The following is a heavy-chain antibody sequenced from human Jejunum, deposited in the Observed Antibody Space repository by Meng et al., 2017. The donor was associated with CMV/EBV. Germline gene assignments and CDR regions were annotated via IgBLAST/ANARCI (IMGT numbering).Heavy chain of an antibody. CDR3: ARNPRDYGGHSGYSHFDS. D-gene: IGHD4-23*01. CDR1: DSFPGYH. J-gene: IGHJ4*02. Sequence: DSFPGYHWNWIRQPPGKGLEWIGEIHHSGNTDYNPSLRGRVTLSVDTLKNQFSLKVTSVTAADTAVYFCARNPRDYGGHSGYSHFDSWGQGTLVTVSS. V-gene: IGHV4-34*10. CDR2: IHHSGNT.